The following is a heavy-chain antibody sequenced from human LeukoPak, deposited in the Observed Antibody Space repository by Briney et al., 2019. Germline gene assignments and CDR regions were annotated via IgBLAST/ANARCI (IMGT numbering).Heavy chain of an antibody. Sequence: PGGSLRLSCAASGFTFSSYAMSWVRQAPGKGLEWVSAISGSGGSTYYADSVKGRFTISRDNSKNTPYLQMNSLRAEDTAVYYCAKGMYYYGSGSYSSDWGQGTMVTVSS. CDR2: ISGSGGST. D-gene: IGHD3-10*01. CDR3: AKGMYYYGSGSYSSD. V-gene: IGHV3-23*01. J-gene: IGHJ3*01. CDR1: GFTFSSYA.